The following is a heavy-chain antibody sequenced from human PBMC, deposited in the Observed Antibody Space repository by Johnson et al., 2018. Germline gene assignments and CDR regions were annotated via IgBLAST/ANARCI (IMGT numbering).Heavy chain of an antibody. D-gene: IGHD5-18*01. V-gene: IGHV3-15*01. CDR1: GFIFSNAW. J-gene: IGHJ6*02. CDR2: IKSKTDGGTT. CDR3: TTAGYSYGYYYYGMDV. Sequence: VQLVESGGGLVKPGGSXRLSCAASGFIFSNAWMSWVRQAPGKGLEWVGRIKSKTDGGTTDYAAPVKGRFTISRDDSKNTLYLQMNSRKTEDTAVYYCTTAGYSYGYYYYGMDVWGQGTTVTVSS.